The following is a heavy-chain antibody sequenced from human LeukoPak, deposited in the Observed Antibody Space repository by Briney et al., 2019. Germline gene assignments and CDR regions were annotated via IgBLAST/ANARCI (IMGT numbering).Heavy chain of an antibody. CDR1: GYSISSDYY. V-gene: IGHV4-38-2*02. Sequence: PSETLSLTCSVSGYSISSDYYWGCIRQPPGKGLEWIGFIYYSGSTYYNPSLKSRVTISVDTSKNQFSLKLSSVTAADTAMYYCARYDVWGTYRAFDYRGQGTLVTVSS. D-gene: IGHD3-16*02. CDR3: ARYDVWGTYRAFDY. CDR2: IYYSGST. J-gene: IGHJ4*02.